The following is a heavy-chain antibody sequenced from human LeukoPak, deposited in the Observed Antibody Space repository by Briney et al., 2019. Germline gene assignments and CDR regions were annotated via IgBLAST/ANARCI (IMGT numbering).Heavy chain of an antibody. J-gene: IGHJ4*02. V-gene: IGHV3-30*04. CDR3: AKDLTRWAFDY. D-gene: IGHD4-23*01. Sequence: GGSLRLSCAASGFTFSSYAMHWVRQAPGKGLEWVAVILYDGSNKYYADSVKGRFTISRDSSKNTLYLQMNSLRPEDTAVYYCAKDLTRWAFDYWGQGTLVTVSS. CDR1: GFTFSSYA. CDR2: ILYDGSNK.